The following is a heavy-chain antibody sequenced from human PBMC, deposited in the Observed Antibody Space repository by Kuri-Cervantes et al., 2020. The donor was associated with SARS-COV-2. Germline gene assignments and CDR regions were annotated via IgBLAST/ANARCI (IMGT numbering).Heavy chain of an antibody. CDR1: GFTFSSYW. CDR2: IKQDGSEK. Sequence: GESLKISCAASGFTFSSYWMSWVRQAPGKGLEWLANIKQDGSEKYYVDSVKGRFAISRDNAKNSLYLQMNSLRAEDTAVYYCAREGFLEWLPFDYWGQGTLVTVSS. D-gene: IGHD3-3*01. J-gene: IGHJ4*02. CDR3: AREGFLEWLPFDY. V-gene: IGHV3-7*01.